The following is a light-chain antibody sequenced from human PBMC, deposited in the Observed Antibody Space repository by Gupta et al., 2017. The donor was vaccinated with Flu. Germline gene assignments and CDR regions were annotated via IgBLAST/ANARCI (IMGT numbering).Light chain of an antibody. Sequence: DIVLTQSPGTLSLSPGERDTLSCRASQSVSSNFLAWYQQKPGQAPRLLIYGTSGRATGIPDRFSGSGSGADFSLTISRLEPEDVAVYYCQQYGSSPRYSFGQGTKLEIK. CDR3: QQYGSSPRYS. CDR2: GTS. CDR1: QSVSSNF. V-gene: IGKV3-20*01. J-gene: IGKJ2*03.